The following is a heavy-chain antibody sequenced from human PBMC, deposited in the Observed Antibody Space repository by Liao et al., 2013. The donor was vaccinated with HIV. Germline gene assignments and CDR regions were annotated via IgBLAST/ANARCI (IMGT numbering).Heavy chain of an antibody. CDR1: GGSISSYY. D-gene: IGHD5-18*01. Sequence: QVQLQESGPGLVKPSETLSLTCTVSGGSISSYYWSWIRQPAGKGLEWIGRIYTSGSTNHNPSLKSRVTMSVDTSKNQFSLKVSSVTAADTAVYYCARLGDGYSYPAFDIWGQGTMVTVSS. CDR3: ARLGDGYSYPAFDI. V-gene: IGHV4-4*07. CDR2: IYTSGST. J-gene: IGHJ3*02.